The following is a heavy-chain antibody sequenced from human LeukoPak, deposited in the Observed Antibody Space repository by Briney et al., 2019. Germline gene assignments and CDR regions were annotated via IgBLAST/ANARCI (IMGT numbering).Heavy chain of an antibody. CDR3: ARRSRSLMTPDY. Sequence: ASVKVSCKASGYTFTSYGISWVRQAPGQGLEWMGWINPYNGGTNYAQKFRGRFTMTRDTSISTAYMDLGRLTSDDTAVYYCARRSRSLMTPDYWGQGTLVTVSS. V-gene: IGHV1-2*02. CDR1: GYTFTSYG. CDR2: INPYNGGT. J-gene: IGHJ4*02. D-gene: IGHD3-16*01.